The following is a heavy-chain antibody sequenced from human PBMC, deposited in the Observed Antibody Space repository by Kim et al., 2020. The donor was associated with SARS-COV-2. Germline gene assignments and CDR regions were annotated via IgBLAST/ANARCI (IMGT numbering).Heavy chain of an antibody. CDR3: ARHSTLYGDYLDY. Sequence: SPSFQGHVTISADKSISTAYLQWSSLKASDTAMYYCARHSTLYGDYLDYWGQGTLVTVSS. D-gene: IGHD4-17*01. V-gene: IGHV5-10-1*01. J-gene: IGHJ4*02.